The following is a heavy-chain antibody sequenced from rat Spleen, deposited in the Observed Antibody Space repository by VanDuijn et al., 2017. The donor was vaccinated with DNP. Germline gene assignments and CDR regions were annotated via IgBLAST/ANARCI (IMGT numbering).Heavy chain of an antibody. Sequence: EVQLVESGGGLVQPGRSLKLSCAASGFTFSDYNMAWVRQAPEKGLEWVATIIYDGSRTYYRDSVKGRFTISRDNAKSTLYLQMDSLRSEDTATYHCATQHSANYYEAPYAMDVWGQGTSVTVSS. CDR2: IIYDGSRT. J-gene: IGHJ4*01. CDR1: GFTFSDYN. D-gene: IGHD1-12*01. CDR3: ATQHSANYYEAPYAMDV. V-gene: IGHV5S10*01.